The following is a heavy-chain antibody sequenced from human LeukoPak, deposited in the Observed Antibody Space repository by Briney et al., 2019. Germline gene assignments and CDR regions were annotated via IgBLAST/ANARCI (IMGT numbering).Heavy chain of an antibody. CDR3: ARGVSSSLDGGQYFDY. CDR1: GFTFSSYG. J-gene: IGHJ4*02. V-gene: IGHV3-33*01. Sequence: GGSLRLSCAASGFTFSSYGMHWVRQAPGKGLEWVAVIWYDGSNKYYADSVKGRFTISRDNPKNTLYLQMNSLRAEDTAVYYCARGVSSSLDGGQYFDYWGQGTLVTVSS. CDR2: IWYDGSNK. D-gene: IGHD6-6*01.